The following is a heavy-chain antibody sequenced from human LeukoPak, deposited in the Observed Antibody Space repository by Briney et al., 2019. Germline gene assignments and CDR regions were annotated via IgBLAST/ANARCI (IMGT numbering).Heavy chain of an antibody. V-gene: IGHV3-11*01. Sequence: GGSLRLSCAASGFTFSDYYMSWIRQAPGKGLEWVSYISSCGSTIYYADSVKGRFTISRDNSKNTLYLQMNSLRAEDTAVYYCAKGGLKGYSSGWYDWYNWGQGTLVTVSS. J-gene: IGHJ4*02. CDR2: ISSCGSTI. D-gene: IGHD6-19*01. CDR3: AKGGLKGYSSGWYDWYN. CDR1: GFTFSDYY.